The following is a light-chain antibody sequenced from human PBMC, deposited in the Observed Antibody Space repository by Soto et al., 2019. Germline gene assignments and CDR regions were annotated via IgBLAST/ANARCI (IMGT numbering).Light chain of an antibody. Sequence: EIVLTQSPGTLSLSPGERATLSCRASQSVSSSYLAWYQQKPGQSPRLLIYGASSRATGIPDRFSGSGSGTDFTLTISRREPEEFAVYYCQQYCSSPTTFGQGTRLEIK. CDR3: QQYCSSPTT. CDR2: GAS. V-gene: IGKV3-20*01. J-gene: IGKJ5*01. CDR1: QSVSSSY.